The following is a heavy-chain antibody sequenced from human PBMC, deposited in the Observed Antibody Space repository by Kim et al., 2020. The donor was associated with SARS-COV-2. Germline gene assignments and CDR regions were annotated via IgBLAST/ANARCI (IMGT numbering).Heavy chain of an antibody. J-gene: IGHJ4*02. CDR2: INAGSGNT. D-gene: IGHD3-3*01. Sequence: ASVKVSCKASGYTFSNYAMHWVRQAPGQRLEWMGWINAGSGNTEYSQKFQGRLIITRDKSASTAYMELSSLRSEDTAVYYCARGGAVLRFLEWLSSYFDYWGQGTLVTVST. CDR3: ARGGAVLRFLEWLSSYFDY. V-gene: IGHV1-3*01. CDR1: GYTFSNYA.